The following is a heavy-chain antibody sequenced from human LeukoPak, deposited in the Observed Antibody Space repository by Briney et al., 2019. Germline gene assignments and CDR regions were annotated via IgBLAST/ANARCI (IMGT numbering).Heavy chain of an antibody. CDR3: ARAEAATWFDP. Sequence: SETLSLTCNVSGFSISTAYYWGWIRQPPGKGLEWIATIYHSGSTYYSPSLKSRVTISLDKSKNHFSLILRSVTAADTDVYYCARAEAATWFDPWGQGTLVTVSS. CDR1: GFSISTAYY. D-gene: IGHD2-15*01. V-gene: IGHV4-38-2*02. CDR2: IYHSGST. J-gene: IGHJ5*02.